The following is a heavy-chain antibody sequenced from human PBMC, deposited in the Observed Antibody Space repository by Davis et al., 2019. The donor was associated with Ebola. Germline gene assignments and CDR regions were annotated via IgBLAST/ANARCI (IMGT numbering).Heavy chain of an antibody. Sequence: GESLKTSCAASGFTFSSYSMNWVRQAPGKGLEWVSSISSSSSYIYYADSVKGRFTISRDSAKNSLYLQMNSLRAEDTAVYYCARVGYSSSWYGSSSYYYYMDVWGKGTTVTVSS. J-gene: IGHJ6*03. D-gene: IGHD6-13*01. CDR2: ISSSSSYI. CDR1: GFTFSSYS. V-gene: IGHV3-21*01. CDR3: ARVGYSSSWYGSSSYYYYMDV.